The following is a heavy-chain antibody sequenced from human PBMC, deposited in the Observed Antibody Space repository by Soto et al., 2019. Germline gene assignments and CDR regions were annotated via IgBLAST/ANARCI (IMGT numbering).Heavy chain of an antibody. CDR3: ARGKYSSSSLGDY. CDR2: ISISSSNI. D-gene: IGHD6-6*01. V-gene: IGHV3-21*01. CDR1: GFSFSDYT. Sequence: KPGGSLRLSCVASGFSFSDYTMSWVRQAPGKGLDWVSTISISSSNIFYADSVKGRFTISRDNAKNSLYLQMNSLRAEDTAVYYCARGKYSSSSLGDYWGQGTLVTVSS. J-gene: IGHJ4*02.